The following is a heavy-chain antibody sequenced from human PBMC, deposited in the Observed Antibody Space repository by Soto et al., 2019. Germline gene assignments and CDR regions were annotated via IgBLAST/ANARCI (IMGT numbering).Heavy chain of an antibody. D-gene: IGHD3-10*01. V-gene: IGHV4-30-2*01. J-gene: IGHJ3*02. CDR1: GDSISCGGHS. CDR2: IYHTGTT. CDR3: ARGSRLDAYDI. Sequence: QVQLQESGSGLVKPSETLSLTCAVSGDSISCGGHSWSWIRQPPGKGLEWIGHIYHTGTTYKNPSLKSRVSIALDMSKNPFSLKLTFVTAADTAVYVCARGSRLDAYDIWGQGTLVTVSS.